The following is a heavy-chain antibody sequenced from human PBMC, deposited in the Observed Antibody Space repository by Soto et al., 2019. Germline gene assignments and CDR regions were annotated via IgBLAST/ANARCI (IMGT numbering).Heavy chain of an antibody. J-gene: IGHJ4*02. CDR2: IYYSGST. D-gene: IGHD3-10*01. CDR1: GGSVSSGSYY. V-gene: IGHV4-61*01. Sequence: PSETLSLTCTVSGGSVSSGSYYWSWIRQPPGKGLEWIGYIYYSGSTNYNPSLKSRVTISVDTSKNQFSLKLSSVTAADTAVYYCARDFRDYYGEFDYWGQGTLVTVSS. CDR3: ARDFRDYYGEFDY.